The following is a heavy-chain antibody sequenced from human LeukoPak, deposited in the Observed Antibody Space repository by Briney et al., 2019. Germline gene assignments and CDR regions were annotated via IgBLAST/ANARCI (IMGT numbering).Heavy chain of an antibody. CDR2: IYYSGST. V-gene: IGHV4-39*01. J-gene: IGHJ5*02. Sequence: SETLSLTCTVSGGSISSSSYYWGWIRQPPGKGLEWIGSIYYSGSTYYNPSLKSRVTISVDTSKNQFSLKLSSVTAADTAVYYCARHTPSQLRYFDWLPSAANWFDPWGQGTLVTVSS. D-gene: IGHD3-9*01. CDR1: GGSISSSSYY. CDR3: ARHTPSQLRYFDWLPSAANWFDP.